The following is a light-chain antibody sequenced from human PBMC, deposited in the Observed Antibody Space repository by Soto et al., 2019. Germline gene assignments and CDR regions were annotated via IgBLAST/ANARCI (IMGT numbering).Light chain of an antibody. Sequence: QSVLTQPPSVSGAPGQRVTISCTGTRSNIGAGYDVHWYQQVPGTAPKLLIFTNSDRPSGVPDRFSASKSGTSASLAITGLQPEDEADYYCHSYDDSLSGPFVFGTGTKVTVL. CDR2: TNS. CDR3: HSYDDSLSGPFV. CDR1: RSNIGAGYD. V-gene: IGLV1-40*01. J-gene: IGLJ1*01.